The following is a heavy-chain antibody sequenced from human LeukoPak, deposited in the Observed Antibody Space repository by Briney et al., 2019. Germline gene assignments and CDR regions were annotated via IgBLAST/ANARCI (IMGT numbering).Heavy chain of an antibody. J-gene: IGHJ4*02. CDR2: IIPIFGTA. Sequence: GASVTVSCTASGGTFSGYAISWVRQAPGQGLEWMGGIIPIFGTANYAQKFQGRVTITADESTSTAYMELSSLRSEDTAVYYCAILPGYSSSWYFIHYWGQGTLVTVSS. CDR3: AILPGYSSSWYFIHY. V-gene: IGHV1-69*13. CDR1: GGTFSGYA. D-gene: IGHD6-13*01.